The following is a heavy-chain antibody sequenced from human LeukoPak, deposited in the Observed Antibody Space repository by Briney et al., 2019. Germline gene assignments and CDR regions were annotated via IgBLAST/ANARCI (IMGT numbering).Heavy chain of an antibody. Sequence: PGGSLRLSCAASVFPFSDYYVRWIRRAPGKGGEWVSHFSYWGDTIYYADSVKGRFTVSRDNATTSLYLQMNSLRADDTTVYYRARLGKITAAGSNAYSGQGTPVTASS. CDR2: FSYWGDTI. J-gene: IGHJ4*02. V-gene: IGHV3-11*01. CDR1: VFPFSDYY. D-gene: IGHD6-13*01. CDR3: ARLGKITAAGSNAY.